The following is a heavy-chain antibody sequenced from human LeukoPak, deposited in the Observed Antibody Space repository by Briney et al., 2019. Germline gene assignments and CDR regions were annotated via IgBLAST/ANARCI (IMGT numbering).Heavy chain of an antibody. J-gene: IGHJ4*02. CDR2: IWYDGSNK. D-gene: IGHD1-26*01. Sequence: PGGSLRLSCAASGFTFSSYAMSWVRQVPGKGLEWVAVIWYDGSNKYYADSVKGRFTISRDNFKNTLYLQMNSLRAEDTAVYYCAREIRSYSPSYFDYWGQGTLVTVSS. CDR1: GFTFSSYA. CDR3: AREIRSYSPSYFDY. V-gene: IGHV3-33*08.